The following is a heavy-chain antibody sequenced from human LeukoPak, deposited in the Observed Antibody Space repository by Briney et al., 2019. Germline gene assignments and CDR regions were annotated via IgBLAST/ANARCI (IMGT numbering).Heavy chain of an antibody. Sequence: AGGSLRLSCAASGFTVNNNYMYLVRQAPGXGLEGVSLIYSGGSTYSADSVKGRFTISRDNSKNTLYLQMNSLRAEDTAVYYCARDPRPPEDNPWGQGTLVTVSS. CDR3: ARDPRPPEDNP. J-gene: IGHJ5*02. CDR1: GFTVNNNY. V-gene: IGHV3-66*01. CDR2: IYSGGST.